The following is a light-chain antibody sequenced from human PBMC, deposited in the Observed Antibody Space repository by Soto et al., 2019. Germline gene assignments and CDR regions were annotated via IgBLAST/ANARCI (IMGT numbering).Light chain of an antibody. Sequence: DIVLTQSPGTLSVSPGDGVILSCRASQSVDSRYFAWYQKKPGQGPRLIIYATSTRPLGIPARFSGSGSGTGVTLTISRLEPEDFAVYYCQQYGPSPMYTFGQGTKLEIK. CDR3: QQYGPSPMYT. CDR1: QSVDSRY. V-gene: IGKV3-20*01. J-gene: IGKJ2*01. CDR2: ATS.